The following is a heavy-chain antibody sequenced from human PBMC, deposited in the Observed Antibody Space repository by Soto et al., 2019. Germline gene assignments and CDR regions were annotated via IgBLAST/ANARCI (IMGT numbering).Heavy chain of an antibody. CDR1: GYRFTRYW. CDR3: ANRGYSGYDDAFDI. Sequence: PGESVKSSCKGSGYRFTRYWIEWVLQMPGKGLEWMGIIYDGDSDTRYSPSFQGQVTISADKSISTAYLQWSSLKASDTAMYYCANRGYSGYDDAFDIWGQGTMVTVSS. J-gene: IGHJ3*02. D-gene: IGHD5-12*01. V-gene: IGHV5-51*01. CDR2: IYDGDSDT.